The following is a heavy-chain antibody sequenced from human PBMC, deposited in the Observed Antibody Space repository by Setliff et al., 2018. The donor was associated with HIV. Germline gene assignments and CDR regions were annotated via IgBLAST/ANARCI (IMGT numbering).Heavy chain of an antibody. J-gene: IGHJ3*02. V-gene: IGHV4-34*01. CDR3: ARGYEGSSPGGAFDI. Sequence: SETLSLTCAVYGGSFSGYYWSWIRQSPGKGLERIGEINHSGSANYNPSLKSRVTISVDTSKNQFSGKLTSVTAADTAVYYCARGYEGSSPGGAFDIWGQGTTVTVSS. D-gene: IGHD6-6*01. CDR2: INHSGSA. CDR1: GGSFSGYY.